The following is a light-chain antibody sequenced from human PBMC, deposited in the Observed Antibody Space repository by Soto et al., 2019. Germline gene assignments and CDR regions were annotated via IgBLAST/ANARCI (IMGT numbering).Light chain of an antibody. J-gene: IGLJ3*02. Sequence: QSVLTQPPTVSGAPGQRVAISCTGGSSNIGAGYDVHWYQQFPGTAPRLLIYAKTKRPSGVSDRFSGYTSGTSASLAVTGLQAEDEADYHCQSYDSSLGGWVFGGGTKLTVL. CDR3: QSYDSSLGGWV. V-gene: IGLV1-40*01. CDR1: SSNIGAGYD. CDR2: AKT.